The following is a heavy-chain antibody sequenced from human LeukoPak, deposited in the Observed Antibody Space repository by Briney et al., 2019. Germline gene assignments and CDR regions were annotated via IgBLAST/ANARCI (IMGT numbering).Heavy chain of an antibody. CDR2: MNPNSGNT. Sequence: ASVKVSCKASGYTFTSYDINWVRQATGQGLEWMGWMNPNSGNTGYAQKFQGRVTMTRNTSISTAYMELSSLRSEDTAVYYCARSHPYCGGDCYSAWGQGTLVTVSS. CDR1: GYTFTSYD. D-gene: IGHD2-21*02. V-gene: IGHV1-8*01. CDR3: ARSHPYCGGDCYSA. J-gene: IGHJ5*02.